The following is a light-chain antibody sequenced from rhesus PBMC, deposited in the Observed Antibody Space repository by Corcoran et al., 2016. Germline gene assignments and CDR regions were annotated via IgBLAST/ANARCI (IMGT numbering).Light chain of an antibody. CDR2: AAS. CDR1: QSVSSN. J-gene: IGKJ4*01. Sequence: EVVMTQSPATLSLSPGERATLSFRASQSVSSNLAWYQQKPGQPPQLHIYAASSRATGSPDRFSGRGSGTEFTRTISSLEPEDVGVYYCQQDYSWPLTFGGGTKVELK. V-gene: IGKV3-42*01. CDR3: QQDYSWPLT.